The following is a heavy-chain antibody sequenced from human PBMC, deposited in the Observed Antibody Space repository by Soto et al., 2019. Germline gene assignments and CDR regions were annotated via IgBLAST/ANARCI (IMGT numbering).Heavy chain of an antibody. CDR2: LKGDGSMT. Sequence: EVQLVESGGGVVQPGESPRLSCTASGFTFSTYWMHWVRQAPGKGLVWLSRLKGDGSMTDYADSVKGRFTISRDNAENALYLQMNGLRAEDTAIYYCARGGLYAYYQDNWGQGTLVTVSS. D-gene: IGHD3-16*01. V-gene: IGHV3-74*01. CDR3: ARGGLYAYYQDN. J-gene: IGHJ4*02. CDR1: GFTFSTYW.